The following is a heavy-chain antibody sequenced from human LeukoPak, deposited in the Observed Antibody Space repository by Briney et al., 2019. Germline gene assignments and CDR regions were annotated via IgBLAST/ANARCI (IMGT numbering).Heavy chain of an antibody. D-gene: IGHD2-2*01. CDR3: ARRCSSSSCPFEY. CDR2: IDPSDSYT. J-gene: IGHJ4*02. Sequence: GESLMISCQGSGYSFTSYWISWVRQMPGKGLEWMGRIDPSDSYTNYSPSFQGHVTISADKSISTAYLQWSSLKASDTAMYYCARRCSSSSCPFEYWGQGTLVTVSS. CDR1: GYSFTSYW. V-gene: IGHV5-10-1*01.